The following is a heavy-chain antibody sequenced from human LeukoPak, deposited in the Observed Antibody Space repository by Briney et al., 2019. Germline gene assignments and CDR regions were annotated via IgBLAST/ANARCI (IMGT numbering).Heavy chain of an antibody. Sequence: GGSLRLSCAASGFTFNSYNMNWVRQAPGKGLEWVSSITSSSTYMYYADSVKGRFTISRDNARNSLYLQMNSLRAEDTAVYYCARDPYSGSYRNYYYYYMDVWGKGTTVTISS. CDR2: ITSSSTYM. J-gene: IGHJ6*03. CDR3: ARDPYSGSYRNYYYYYMDV. V-gene: IGHV3-21*01. CDR1: GFTFNSYN. D-gene: IGHD1-26*01.